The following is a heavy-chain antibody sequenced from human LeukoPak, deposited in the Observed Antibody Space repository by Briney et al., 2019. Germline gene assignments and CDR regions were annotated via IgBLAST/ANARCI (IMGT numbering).Heavy chain of an antibody. CDR2: INPNSGGT. J-gene: IGHJ4*02. CDR3: ARADSSSWYLLDN. CDR1: GYTFTGYY. V-gene: IGHV1-2*02. D-gene: IGHD6-13*01. Sequence: ASVKVSCKASGYTFTGYYMHWVRQAPGQGLEWMGWINPNSGGTNYAQKSQGRVTITRNTSISTAYMELSSLRSEDTAVYYCARADSSSWYLLDNWGQGTLVTVSS.